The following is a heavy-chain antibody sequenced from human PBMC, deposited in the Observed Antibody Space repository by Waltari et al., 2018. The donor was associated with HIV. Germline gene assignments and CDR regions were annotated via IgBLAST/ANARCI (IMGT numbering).Heavy chain of an antibody. J-gene: IGHJ5*02. CDR3: ARDWELGYCSGGSCYFSSGFDP. Sequence: QVQLQESGAGLVKPSETLSLTCAVSGYSISSGYYWGWIRQPPGKGLEWIGSIYHSGSTYYNPSLKVLVTISVDTSKNQFSLKLSSVTAADTAVYYCARDWELGYCSGGSCYFSSGFDPWGQGTLVTVSS. D-gene: IGHD2-15*01. CDR1: GYSISSGYY. CDR2: IYHSGST. V-gene: IGHV4-38-2*02.